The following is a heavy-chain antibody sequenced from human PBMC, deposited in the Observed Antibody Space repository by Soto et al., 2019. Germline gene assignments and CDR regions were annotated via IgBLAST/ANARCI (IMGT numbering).Heavy chain of an antibody. J-gene: IGHJ4*02. CDR2: ISAHNGNT. Sequence: ASVKVSCKASGYTFTSYGFNWVRQAPGQGLEWMGWISAHNGNTNYPQRFQGRVTMTTDTSTSTAYMELTSLRSDNTAVYYCARDSSGYLGLAYWGQVTLVTVSS. CDR3: ARDSSGYLGLAY. V-gene: IGHV1-18*04. D-gene: IGHD3-22*01. CDR1: GYTFTSYG.